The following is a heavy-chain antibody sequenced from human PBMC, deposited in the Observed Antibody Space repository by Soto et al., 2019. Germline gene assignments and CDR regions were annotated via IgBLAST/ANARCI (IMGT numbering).Heavy chain of an antibody. CDR1: GGSISSYY. Sequence: SETLSLTCTVSGGSISSYYWSWIRQPPGKGLEWIGYIYYSGSTNYNPSLKSRVTISVDTSKNQFALKLSSVTAADTAVYYCARMTAAIDYYGMDVCRQATTVTVS. CDR3: ARMTAAIDYYGMDV. V-gene: IGHV4-59*01. CDR2: IYYSGST. J-gene: IGHJ6*02. D-gene: IGHD2-2*01.